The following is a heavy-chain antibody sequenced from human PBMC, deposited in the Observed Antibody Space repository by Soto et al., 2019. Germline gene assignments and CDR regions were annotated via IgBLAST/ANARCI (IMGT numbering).Heavy chain of an antibody. CDR3: ARVRDGYNRRVDAFDI. CDR1: GGSFSGYY. V-gene: IGHV4-34*01. CDR2: INHSGST. Sequence: SETLSLTCAVSGGSFSGYYWSWIRQPPGKGLEWIGEINHSGSTNYNPSLKSRVTISVDTSKNQFSLKLSSVTAADTAVYYCARVRDGYNRRVDAFDIWGQGTMVTVSS. D-gene: IGHD5-12*01. J-gene: IGHJ3*02.